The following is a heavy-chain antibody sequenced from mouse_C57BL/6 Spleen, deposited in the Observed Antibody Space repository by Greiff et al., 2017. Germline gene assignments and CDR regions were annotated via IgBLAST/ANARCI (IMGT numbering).Heavy chain of an antibody. CDR1: GFTFSSYT. J-gene: IGHJ2*01. CDR3: ARIYYSNYGFFDY. D-gene: IGHD2-5*01. V-gene: IGHV5-9*01. CDR2: ISGGGGNT. Sequence: EVKVVESGGGLVKPGGSLKLSCAASGFTFSSYTMSWVRQTPEKRLEWVATISGGGGNTYYPDSVKGRFTISRDNAKNTLYLQMSSLRSEDTALYYCARIYYSNYGFFDYWGQGTTLTVSS.